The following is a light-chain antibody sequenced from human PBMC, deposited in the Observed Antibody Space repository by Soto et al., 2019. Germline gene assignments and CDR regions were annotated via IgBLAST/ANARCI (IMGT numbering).Light chain of an antibody. V-gene: IGLV2-14*01. J-gene: IGLJ1*01. Sequence: QSALTQPASVSGAAGQSITISCTGTSSDVGGYNYVSWYQQHPSKAPKLMIYDVSNRPSGVSNRFSGSKSGNTASLTISGLQAEDEADYYCSSYTSSSTPYVFGTGTKVTVL. CDR3: SSYTSSSTPYV. CDR1: SSDVGGYNY. CDR2: DVS.